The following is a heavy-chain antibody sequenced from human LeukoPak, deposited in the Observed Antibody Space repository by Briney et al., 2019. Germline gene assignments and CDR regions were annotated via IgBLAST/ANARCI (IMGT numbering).Heavy chain of an antibody. CDR2: ISYTVTT. Sequence: SETLSLTCTVSGGSIGTYYWSWIRQPPGKGLEWIGYISYTVTTNYNPSLKSRVTILVDTSKNQFSLKLSSVTAADTAVYYCARVGDWNDLVYWGQGTLVTVSS. CDR1: GGSIGTYY. CDR3: ARVGDWNDLVY. J-gene: IGHJ4*02. D-gene: IGHD1-1*01. V-gene: IGHV4-59*01.